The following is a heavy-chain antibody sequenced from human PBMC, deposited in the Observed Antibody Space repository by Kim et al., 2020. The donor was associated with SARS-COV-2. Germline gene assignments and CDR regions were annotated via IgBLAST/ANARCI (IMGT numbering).Heavy chain of an antibody. J-gene: IGHJ2*01. CDR3: AKRIDSSGYYYNWYFDL. Sequence: VKGRFTISRDNSKNTLYLQMNSLRAEDTAVYYCAKRIDSSGYYYNWYFDLWGRGTLVTVSS. V-gene: IGHV3-23*01. D-gene: IGHD3-22*01.